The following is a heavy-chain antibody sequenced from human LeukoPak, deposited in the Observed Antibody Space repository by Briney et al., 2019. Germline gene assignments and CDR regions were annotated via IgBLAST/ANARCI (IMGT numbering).Heavy chain of an antibody. V-gene: IGHV3-7*01. CDR1: GFIFENYW. D-gene: IGHD2-2*01. Sequence: LGGSLRLSCAASGFIFENYWMNWVRQAPGKGLEWVANIEQDGSEKYYVDSVKGRFTISRDNARNSLYLQMNSLRAEDTAVYYCASLYCTHTTCYYFDYWGQGTLVSVSS. J-gene: IGHJ4*02. CDR2: IEQDGSEK. CDR3: ASLYCTHTTCYYFDY.